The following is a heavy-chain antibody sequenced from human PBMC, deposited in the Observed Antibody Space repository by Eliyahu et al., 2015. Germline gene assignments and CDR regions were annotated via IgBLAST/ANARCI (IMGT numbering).Heavy chain of an antibody. J-gene: IGHJ4*02. Sequence: QLQLQESGPGLVKPSETLSLXCXVSGGSXSVXVYYGGWXRRPPGKGLGWXGSVEYXGGTYYNPSLKSRVTISVDTSKNQFSLKLSSVTAADTAVYYCARLGIAAAGGGIDYWGQGTLVTVSS. D-gene: IGHD6-13*01. V-gene: IGHV4-39*01. CDR2: VEYXGGT. CDR1: GGSXSVXVYY. CDR3: ARLGIAAAGGGIDY.